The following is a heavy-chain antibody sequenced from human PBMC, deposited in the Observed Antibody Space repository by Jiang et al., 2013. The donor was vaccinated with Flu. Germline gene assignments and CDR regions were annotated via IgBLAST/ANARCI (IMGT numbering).Heavy chain of an antibody. V-gene: IGHV4-39*07. J-gene: IGHJ5*02. CDR3: ARGPGSFSHCSTGVCPNRGWFDP. Sequence: GPGLVKPAETLSVTCTVAGGSISGYYWAWIRQPPGKGLEWIASVYHSGSMWHNPSLTGRVSTSVDTSKNQFSLRLNSVTAADTAIYYCARGPGSFSHCSTGVCPNRGWFDPWGQGTQVTVSS. CDR1: GGSISGYY. CDR2: VYHSGSM. D-gene: IGHD2-2*01.